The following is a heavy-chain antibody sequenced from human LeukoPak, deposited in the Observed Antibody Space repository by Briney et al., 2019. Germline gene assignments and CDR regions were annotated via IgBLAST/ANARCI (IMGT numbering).Heavy chain of an antibody. CDR3: ARSYGGNSVPGV. D-gene: IGHD4-17*01. CDR2: IYTSGST. J-gene: IGHJ4*02. V-gene: IGHV4-4*07. CDR1: GGSMSSYY. Sequence: SETLSLTCTVSGGSMSSYYWSWIRRPAGKGLEWIGRIYTSGSTNYNPSLKSRVTMSVDTSKNQFFLKLTSVTAADTAVYYCARSYGGNSVPGVWGQGTLVTVSS.